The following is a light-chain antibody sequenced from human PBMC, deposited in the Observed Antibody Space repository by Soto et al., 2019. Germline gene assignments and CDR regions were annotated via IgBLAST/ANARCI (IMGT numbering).Light chain of an antibody. J-gene: IGKJ1*01. V-gene: IGKV1-5*03. CDR1: QSISSW. CDR3: QQYDSYSWT. Sequence: DIQMTQSPCFLSASLGDRVTITCRASQSISSWLAWYQQKPGKAPKLLIYKASSLESGVPSRFSGSGSGTEFTLTISSLQPDDFATYYCQQYDSYSWTFGQGTKVDIK. CDR2: KAS.